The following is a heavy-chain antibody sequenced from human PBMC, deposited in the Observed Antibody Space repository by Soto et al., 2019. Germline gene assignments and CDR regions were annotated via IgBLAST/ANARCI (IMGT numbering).Heavy chain of an antibody. CDR1: GFTFSNSG. V-gene: IGHV3-15*01. CDR3: TTDLVYHGIQRWFRNYYFDY. Sequence: AGGSLRLSCAASGFTFSNSGMNWVRQAPGKGLEWVGRIKSKTDGGTTDYAAPVKGRFTISRDDSKNTLYLQMNSLKTEDTAVYYCTTDLVYHGIQRWFRNYYFDYWGQGTLVTVSS. CDR2: IKSKTDGGTT. D-gene: IGHD5-18*01. J-gene: IGHJ4*02.